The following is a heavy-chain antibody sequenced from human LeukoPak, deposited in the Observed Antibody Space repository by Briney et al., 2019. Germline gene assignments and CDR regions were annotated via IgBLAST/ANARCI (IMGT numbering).Heavy chain of an antibody. CDR2: INHSGST. V-gene: IGHV4-34*01. J-gene: IGHJ4*02. CDR1: GGSFSGYY. CDR3: ARGRRELKCAPDY. D-gene: IGHD2/OR15-2a*01. Sequence: SETLSLTCAVYGGSFSGYYWSWIRQPPGKGLEWIGEINHSGSTNYNPSLKSRVTISVDTSKNQFSLKLSSVTAADTAVYYCARGRRELKCAPDYWGQGTLVTVSS.